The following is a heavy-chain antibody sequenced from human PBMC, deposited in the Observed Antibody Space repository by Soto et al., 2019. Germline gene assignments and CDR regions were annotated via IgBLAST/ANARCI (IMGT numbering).Heavy chain of an antibody. CDR2: IIPIFGTA. J-gene: IGHJ5*02. D-gene: IGHD4-17*01. CDR1: GGTFSSYA. CDR3: ASKQSYSGDYGWFEP. V-gene: IGHV1-69*01. Sequence: QVQLVQSGAEVKKPGSSVKVSCKASGGTFSSYAISWVRQAPGQGLEWMGGIIPIFGTANYAQKFQGRVTITADDSTSTAYMKLSGLRAVDRAVYYCASKQSYSGDYGWFEPWGQGTLVTVSS.